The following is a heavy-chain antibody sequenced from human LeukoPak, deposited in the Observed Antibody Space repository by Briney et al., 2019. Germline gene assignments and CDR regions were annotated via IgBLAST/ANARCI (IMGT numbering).Heavy chain of an antibody. CDR1: GFTFSSYS. CDR2: ISSSGSTI. J-gene: IGHJ4*02. Sequence: TGGSLRLSCAASGFTFSSYSMNWVRQAPGKGLEWVSYISSSGSTIYYADSVKGRFTISRDNAKNSLYLQMNSLRAEDTAVYYCASNTYYYGSGSYPVLDYWGQGTLVTVSS. D-gene: IGHD3-10*01. CDR3: ASNTYYYGSGSYPVLDY. V-gene: IGHV3-48*04.